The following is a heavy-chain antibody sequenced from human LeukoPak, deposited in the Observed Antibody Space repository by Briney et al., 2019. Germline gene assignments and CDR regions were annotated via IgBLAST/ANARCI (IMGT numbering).Heavy chain of an antibody. Sequence: GRPLRLSCAASGFTFSGYGMHWVRQAPGKGLEWVAVISYDGSNKYYADSVKGRFTISRDNSKNTLYLQMNSLRAEDTAVYYCAKIAAAGTDYWGQGTLVTVSS. CDR2: ISYDGSNK. CDR3: AKIAAAGTDY. V-gene: IGHV3-30*18. D-gene: IGHD6-13*01. J-gene: IGHJ4*02. CDR1: GFTFSGYG.